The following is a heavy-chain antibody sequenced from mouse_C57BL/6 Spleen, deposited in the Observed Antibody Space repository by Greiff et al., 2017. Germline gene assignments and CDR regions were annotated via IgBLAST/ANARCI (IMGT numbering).Heavy chain of an antibody. D-gene: IGHD2-4*01. CDR1: GYTFTDYY. Sequence: EVQLQQSGPELVKPGASVKISCKASGYTFTDYYMNWVKQSHGKSLEWIGDINPNNGGTSYNQKFKGKATLTVDKSSSTAYMELRSLTSEDSAVYYCARCNYDYDRYFDVWGTGTTVTVSS. V-gene: IGHV1-26*01. CDR2: INPNNGGT. CDR3: ARCNYDYDRYFDV. J-gene: IGHJ1*03.